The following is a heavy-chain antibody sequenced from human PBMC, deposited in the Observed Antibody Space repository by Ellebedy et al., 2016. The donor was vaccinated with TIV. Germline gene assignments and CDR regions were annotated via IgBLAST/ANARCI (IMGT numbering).Heavy chain of an antibody. V-gene: IGHV4-59*01. CDR3: ARDLQYSSTLDDAFDI. CDR1: GASISSYY. D-gene: IGHD2-2*01. J-gene: IGHJ3*02. CDR2: IYYTGST. Sequence: SATLSLTXTVSGASISSYYWSWIRQHPGTGLEWIGSIYYTGSTSYNPSLKSRVTISVNTSKNQFSLKLSSVTAADTAVYYCARDLQYSSTLDDAFDIWGQGTMVTVSS.